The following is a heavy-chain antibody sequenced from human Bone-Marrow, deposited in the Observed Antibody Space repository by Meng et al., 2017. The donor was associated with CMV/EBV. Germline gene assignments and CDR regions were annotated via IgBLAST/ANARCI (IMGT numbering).Heavy chain of an antibody. CDR1: GDSVSSNSAA. J-gene: IGHJ6*02. D-gene: IGHD3-3*01. CDR3: ARDRLEWLLLDYYGMDV. Sequence: SETLSLTCVISGDSVSSNSAAWNWIRQSPSRGIEWLGRTYYRSKWYNDYAVSVKSRITINPDTSKNQFSLQLNSVTPEDTAVYYCARDRLEWLLLDYYGMDVWGQGTTVTVPS. V-gene: IGHV6-1*01. CDR2: TYYRSKWYN.